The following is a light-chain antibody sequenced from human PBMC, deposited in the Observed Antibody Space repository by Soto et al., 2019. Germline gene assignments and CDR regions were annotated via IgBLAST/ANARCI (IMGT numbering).Light chain of an antibody. CDR1: QSLVHSDGNTY. J-gene: IGKJ2*01. Sequence: DVVMTQSPLSLPVTLGQPASISCRSSQSLVHSDGNTYLNWYQQRPGQSPRRLIYKVSNRDSGVPDRFSGSASRSDFTLKISRVEAEDVGVYYCMQGTHWPYTFGQGTKLEIK. V-gene: IGKV2-30*02. CDR3: MQGTHWPYT. CDR2: KVS.